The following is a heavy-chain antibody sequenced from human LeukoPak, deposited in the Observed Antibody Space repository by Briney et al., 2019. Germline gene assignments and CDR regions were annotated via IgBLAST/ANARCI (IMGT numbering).Heavy chain of an antibody. CDR3: ARGVSSYDSSGYYSLLDY. Sequence: GGSLRLSCAASGFTFSSYAMHWVRQAPGKGLEWAAVISYDGSNKYYADSVKGRFTISRDNSKNTLYLQMNSLRAGDTAVYYCARGVSSYDSSGYYSLLDYWGQGTLVTVSS. J-gene: IGHJ4*02. CDR1: GFTFSSYA. D-gene: IGHD3-22*01. V-gene: IGHV3-30*04. CDR2: ISYDGSNK.